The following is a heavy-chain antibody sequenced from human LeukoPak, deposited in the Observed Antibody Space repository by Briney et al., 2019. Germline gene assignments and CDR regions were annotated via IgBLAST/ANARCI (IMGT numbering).Heavy chain of an antibody. CDR2: IYYSGST. Sequence: SETLCLTCAVSGGSISSSSYYWGWIRQPPGKGLEWIGSIYYSGSTYYNPSLKSRVTISVDTSKNQFSLKLSSVTAADTAVYYCARLSGSHPLRGYWGQGTLVTVSS. CDR1: GGSISSSSYY. J-gene: IGHJ4*02. D-gene: IGHD1-26*01. CDR3: ARLSGSHPLRGY. V-gene: IGHV4-39*07.